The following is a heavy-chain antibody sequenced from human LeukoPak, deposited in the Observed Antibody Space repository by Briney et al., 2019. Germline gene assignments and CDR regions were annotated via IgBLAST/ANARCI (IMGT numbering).Heavy chain of an antibody. Sequence: GGSLSLSCAASGFTISSYAMRWVRQAPGKGLEWVAVISYDGSNKYYADSVKGRFTISRDNSKNTLYLQMNSLRAEDTAVYYCARDLEAGDSSGYYYDGVGYWGQGTLVTVSS. CDR3: ARDLEAGDSSGYYYDGVGY. J-gene: IGHJ4*02. V-gene: IGHV3-30*04. CDR1: GFTISSYA. CDR2: ISYDGSNK. D-gene: IGHD3-22*01.